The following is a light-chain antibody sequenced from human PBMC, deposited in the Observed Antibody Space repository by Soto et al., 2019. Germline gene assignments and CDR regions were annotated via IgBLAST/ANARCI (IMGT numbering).Light chain of an antibody. Sequence: DIVLTQSPGTLSLSPGERATLSCRSSQSVSSNYLAWYQQKPDQAPRLVIYDVSGRATGIPDRFSGSGSGTDFTLTISRLEPEDSAVYYCQQYGSSPTFGQGTKV. J-gene: IGKJ1*01. CDR1: QSVSSNY. V-gene: IGKV3-20*01. CDR3: QQYGSSPT. CDR2: DVS.